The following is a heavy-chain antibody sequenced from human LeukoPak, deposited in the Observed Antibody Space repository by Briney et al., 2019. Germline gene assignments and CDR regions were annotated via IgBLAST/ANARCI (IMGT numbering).Heavy chain of an antibody. CDR3: ARARVYCSGGSCYNYFDY. J-gene: IGHJ4*02. V-gene: IGHV3-13*04. Sequence: QTGGSLRLSCAASGFTFSSYDMHWVRQATGKGLEWVSAIGTAGDTYYPGSVKGRFTISRENAKNSLNLQMNSLRAGDTAVYYCARARVYCSGGSCYNYFDYWGQGTLVTVSS. CDR2: IGTAGDT. CDR1: GFTFSSYD. D-gene: IGHD2-15*01.